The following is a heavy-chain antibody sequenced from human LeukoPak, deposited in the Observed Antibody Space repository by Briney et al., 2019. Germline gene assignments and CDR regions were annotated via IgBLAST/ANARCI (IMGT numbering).Heavy chain of an antibody. D-gene: IGHD3-22*01. J-gene: IGHJ4*02. Sequence: ASVKVSCKPSGYTFTDYAINWVRQAPGQGLEYMGWVNTNTGNPTYTQGFTGRFVFSSDSSVSTAYLQITSLKADDSAIYFCASCNDSSGYFAYWGQGTLVTVSS. V-gene: IGHV7-4-1*02. CDR2: VNTNTGNP. CDR3: ASCNDSSGYFAY. CDR1: GYTFTDYA.